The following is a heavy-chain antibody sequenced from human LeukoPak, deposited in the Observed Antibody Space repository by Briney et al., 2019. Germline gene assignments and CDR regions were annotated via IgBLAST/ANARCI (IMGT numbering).Heavy chain of an antibody. CDR3: ELVGAIPGIDR. J-gene: IGHJ5*02. CDR1: GFPISSGFA. CDR2: ITYSATT. V-gene: IGHV4-38-2*01. Sequence: PSETLSLPNVLFGFPISSGFAWAWVRQSPGKGLEWIASITYSATTYYKPSLESRLFISADSSNNQFSVRLTSVTAADTAVYYCELVGAIPGIDRWGQGILVTVSS. D-gene: IGHD1-26*01.